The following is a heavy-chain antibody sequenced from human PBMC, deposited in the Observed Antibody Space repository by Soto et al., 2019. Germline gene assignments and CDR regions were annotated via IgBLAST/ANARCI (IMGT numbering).Heavy chain of an antibody. CDR1: GGSISSFW. D-gene: IGHD2-8*02. Sequence: SETLSLTCAVSGGSISSFWWSWVRQAPGMGLEWIGEIHHSGATNYNPSLKSRVTISVDTSKNQFSLKLTSVTAADTAVYYCARDKITGLFDYWGQGTLVTVS. CDR2: IHHSGAT. CDR3: ARDKITGLFDY. J-gene: IGHJ4*02. V-gene: IGHV4-4*02.